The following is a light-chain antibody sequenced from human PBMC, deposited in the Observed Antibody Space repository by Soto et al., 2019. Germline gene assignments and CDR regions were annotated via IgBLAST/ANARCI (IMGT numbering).Light chain of an antibody. V-gene: IGKV1-5*03. Sequence: DIQMTQSPSTLSAYVGDRVTITCRASQSISSWLAWYQQKPGKAPKLLIYKASSLESGVPSRFSGSGSGTEFTLTISSLQPDDFATYYCQQYNSYSTFGQGTKVEIE. CDR2: KAS. CDR1: QSISSW. J-gene: IGKJ1*01. CDR3: QQYNSYST.